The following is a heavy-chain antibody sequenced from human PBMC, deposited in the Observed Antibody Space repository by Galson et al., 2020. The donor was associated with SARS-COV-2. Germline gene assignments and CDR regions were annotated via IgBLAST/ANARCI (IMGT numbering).Heavy chain of an antibody. V-gene: IGHV3-30*03. CDR1: GFTFSSYG. CDR3: ARDLRYFDWLFHSDYYYYGMDV. CDR2: ISYDGSNK. J-gene: IGHJ6*02. D-gene: IGHD3-9*01. Sequence: QAGGSLRLSCAASGFTFSSYGMHWVRQAPGKGLEWVAVISYDGSNKYYADSVKGRFTISRDNSKNTLYLQMNSLRAEDTAVYYCARDLRYFDWLFHSDYYYYGMDVWGQGTTVTVS.